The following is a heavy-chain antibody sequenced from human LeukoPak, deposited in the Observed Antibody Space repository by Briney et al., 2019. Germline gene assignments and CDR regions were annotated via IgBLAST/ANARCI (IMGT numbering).Heavy chain of an antibody. CDR2: ISYDGINT. V-gene: IGHV3-30*03. J-gene: IGHJ4*02. CDR3: ARPLGSGTYYNPKFDY. Sequence: GGSLRLSCEASGFNFSSYGMHWVRQAPGKGLEWVAVISYDGINTYYADSVKGRFTISRDNSKNTLYLQMNSLRAADTAVYYCARPLGSGTYYNPKFDYWGQGTLVTVSS. CDR1: GFNFSSYG. D-gene: IGHD3-10*01.